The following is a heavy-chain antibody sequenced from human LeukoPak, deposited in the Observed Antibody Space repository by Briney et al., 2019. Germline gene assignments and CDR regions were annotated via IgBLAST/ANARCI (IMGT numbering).Heavy chain of an antibody. Sequence: SETLSLTCTISGDSISSGNDYWSWIRQRPGEGLEWIGYICYSGSTYYNPSLRSRVTISVDTSKNQFSLKLNSVAAADTAVYYCARDEGYFDYWGQGTLVTVSS. CDR2: ICYSGST. V-gene: IGHV4-31*03. CDR3: ARDEGYFDY. J-gene: IGHJ4*02. CDR1: GDSISSGNDY.